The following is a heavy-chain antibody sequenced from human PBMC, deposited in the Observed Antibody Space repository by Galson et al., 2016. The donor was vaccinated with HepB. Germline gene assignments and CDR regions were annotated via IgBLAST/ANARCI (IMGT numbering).Heavy chain of an antibody. CDR1: GFAFNNYG. D-gene: IGHD1-26*01. J-gene: IGHJ4*02. CDR2: ISYAATNK. CDR3: AKDRSSEMVGATDY. V-gene: IGHV3-30*18. Sequence: SLRLSCAASGFAFNNYGMHWLRQAPGKGLEWVSAISYAATNKYYVDSVKGRSTISRDNSRNTVFLQMNSLRAEDTAIYYCAKDRSSEMVGATDYWGQGTLVIVSS.